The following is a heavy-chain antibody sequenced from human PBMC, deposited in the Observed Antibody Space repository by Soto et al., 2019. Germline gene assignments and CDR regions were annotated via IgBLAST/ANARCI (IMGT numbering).Heavy chain of an antibody. V-gene: IGHV4-30-4*01. CDR3: ARDRGSGWYGRDY. CDR2: IYYSGST. Sequence: SETLSLTCTVSGGSISSGDYYWSWIRQPPGKGLEWIGYIYYSGSTYYNPSLKSRVTISVDTSKNQFSLKLSSVTAADTAVYYCARDRGSGWYGRDYWGQGTLVTVSS. J-gene: IGHJ4*02. D-gene: IGHD6-19*01. CDR1: GGSISSGDYY.